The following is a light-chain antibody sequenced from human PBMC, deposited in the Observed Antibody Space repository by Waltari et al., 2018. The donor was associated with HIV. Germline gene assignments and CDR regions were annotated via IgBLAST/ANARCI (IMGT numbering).Light chain of an antibody. Sequence: SYELTQSPSVSVSPGQTARITCSGDILPKQYAYWYQHKPGQAPVLVIFKDPGRPSGIPDRFAVASSGTTVTLTISGVQAEDESDYYCQSADSSGAFLVVFGGGTKLTVL. CDR1: ILPKQY. CDR3: QSADSSGAFLVV. CDR2: KDP. V-gene: IGLV3-25*03. J-gene: IGLJ3*02.